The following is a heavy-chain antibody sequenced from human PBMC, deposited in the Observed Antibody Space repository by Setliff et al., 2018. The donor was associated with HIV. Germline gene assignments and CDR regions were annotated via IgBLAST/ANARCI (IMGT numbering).Heavy chain of an antibody. Sequence: CTVSGGSISSGGYYWSWIRQYPGKGLEWIGYIDYSGSAFYNPSLKSRITISRDTSKNQFSLKMNPVTAADTAVYYCAREGKTALVTKYFDYWGHGKLVTVSS. V-gene: IGHV4-31*03. CDR1: GGSISSGGYY. CDR2: IDYSGSA. J-gene: IGHJ4*01. D-gene: IGHD5-18*01. CDR3: AREGKTALVTKYFDY.